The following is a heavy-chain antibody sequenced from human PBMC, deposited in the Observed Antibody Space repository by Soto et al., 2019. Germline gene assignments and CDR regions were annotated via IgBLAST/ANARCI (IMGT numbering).Heavy chain of an antibody. CDR1: GYTFTGYY. Sequence: ASVKVSCKASGYTFTGYYMHWVRQAPGQGLEWMGWINPNSGGTNYAQKFQGWVTMTRDTSISTAYMELSSLRSEDTAVYYCAADKVVPSFVCWDQGTLVTVSS. CDR2: INPNSGGT. J-gene: IGHJ4*02. V-gene: IGHV1-2*04. CDR3: AADKVVPSFVC. D-gene: IGHD3-22*01.